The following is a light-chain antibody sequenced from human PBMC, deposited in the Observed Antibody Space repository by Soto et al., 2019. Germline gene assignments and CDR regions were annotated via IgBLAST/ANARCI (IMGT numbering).Light chain of an antibody. Sequence: QSALAQPASVSGSPGQSIAISCTGTSSDVGRYNYVSWFKQHPGKAPKLMIYDVSNRPSGVSDRFSGSKSGNTASLTISGLQAEDEADYYCSSYTSSNTFVFGTGTKLTVL. J-gene: IGLJ1*01. CDR2: DVS. CDR3: SSYTSSNTFV. CDR1: SSDVGRYNY. V-gene: IGLV2-14*01.